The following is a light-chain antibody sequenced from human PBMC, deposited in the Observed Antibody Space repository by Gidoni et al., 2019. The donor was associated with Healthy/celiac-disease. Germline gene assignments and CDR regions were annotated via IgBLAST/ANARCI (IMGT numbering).Light chain of an antibody. CDR3: QEYNNWPSWT. CDR1: QSVSSN. CDR2: GGS. V-gene: IGKV3-15*01. Sequence: EIVMTQSLATLSASPGERATLSCRASQSVSSNLAWYQQKPGQAPRLLIYGGSTRATGIPTRVSGSGSWTKFTLTISSLQSEDFAVFYCQEYNNWPSWTFGQGTKVEIK. J-gene: IGKJ1*01.